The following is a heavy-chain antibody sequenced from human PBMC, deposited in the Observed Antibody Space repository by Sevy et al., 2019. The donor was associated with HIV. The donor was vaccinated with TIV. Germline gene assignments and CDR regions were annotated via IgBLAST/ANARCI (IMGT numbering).Heavy chain of an antibody. CDR2: ISYSGTNK. V-gene: IGHV3-30-3*01. J-gene: IGHJ4*02. CDR3: AGVAVEYCTDDCYHRFDY. CDR1: GFTFTLYA. Sequence: GGSLRLSCAASGFTFTLYAIHWVRQAPGKGLEWVALISYSGTNKYYADSVKGRFPISRDDSKNTAYLQMNNLRTDDTAVYYCAGVAVEYCTDDCYHRFDYWGQGTQVTVSS. D-gene: IGHD2-21*02.